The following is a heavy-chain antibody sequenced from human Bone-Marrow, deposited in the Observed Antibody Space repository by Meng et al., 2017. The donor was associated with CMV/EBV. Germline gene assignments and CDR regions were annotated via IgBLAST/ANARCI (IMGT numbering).Heavy chain of an antibody. CDR1: GFTFSSYA. D-gene: IGHD2-2*01. CDR2: ISYDGSNK. V-gene: IGHV3-30-3*01. Sequence: GESLKISCAASGFTFSSYAMHWVRQAPGKGLEWVAVISYDGSNKYYADSVKGRFTISRDNSKNTLYLQMNSLGAEDTAVDYWGRDVGYCSSTSCPGRGAYYYYGMGVWGQGTTVTVSS. J-gene: IGHJ6*02. CDR3: GRDVGYCSSTSCPGRGAYYYYGMGV.